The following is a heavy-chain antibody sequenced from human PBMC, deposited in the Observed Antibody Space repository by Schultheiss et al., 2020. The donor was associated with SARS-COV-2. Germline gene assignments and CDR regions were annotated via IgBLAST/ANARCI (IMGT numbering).Heavy chain of an antibody. CDR3: AREGSRSYHGLDY. D-gene: IGHD1-14*01. CDR2: IYYSGST. V-gene: IGHV4-59*12. Sequence: SQTLSLTCTVSGGSINNYYWSWIRQSPGKGLEWIGYIYYSGSTNYNPSLKSRVITSVDTSKNQFSLTLTSVTAADTAVYYCAREGSRSYHGLDYWGQGTLVTVSS. CDR1: GGSINNYY. J-gene: IGHJ4*02.